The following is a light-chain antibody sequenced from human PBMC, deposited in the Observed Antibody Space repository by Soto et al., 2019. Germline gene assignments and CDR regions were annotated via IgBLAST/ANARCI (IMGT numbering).Light chain of an antibody. CDR1: SSDIGHYNY. V-gene: IGLV2-14*01. CDR3: SSYTTTSTQV. Sequence: QSALTQPASVSGSPGQSITISCTGTSSDIGHYNYVSWYQQHPGKVPKLIISEVRNRPSGVSDRFSGSKSSNSASLTISGLQTEDEADYYCSSYTTTSTQVFGSGTKVTVL. CDR2: EVR. J-gene: IGLJ1*01.